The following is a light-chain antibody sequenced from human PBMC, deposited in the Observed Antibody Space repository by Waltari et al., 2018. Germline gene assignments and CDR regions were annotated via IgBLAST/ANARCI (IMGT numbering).Light chain of an antibody. CDR2: DVN. V-gene: IGLV2-14*01. J-gene: IGLJ2*01. Sequence: QSALTQPASVSGSPGQSITISCTGTRSDVGAYNYVSWYQQHPGKAPTVMIYDVNSRPSGVSNRFSGSKSGNTASLTISGLQAEDEADYYCSSYTSSNTLVVFGGGTKLTVL. CDR3: SSYTSSNTLVV. CDR1: RSDVGAYNY.